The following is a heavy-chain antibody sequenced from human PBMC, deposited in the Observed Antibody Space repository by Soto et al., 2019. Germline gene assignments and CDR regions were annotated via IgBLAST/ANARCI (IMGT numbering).Heavy chain of an antibody. V-gene: IGHV1-3*01. D-gene: IGHD3-22*01. J-gene: IGHJ4*02. Sequence: GASVKVSCKASGYTFTSYAMHWVRQAPGQRLEWMGWVNAGNGNTKYSQKFQGRVTITRDTSASTAYMELSSLRSEDTAVYYCARGTYYYDSSVYYYWGQGTLVTVSS. CDR1: GYTFTSYA. CDR2: VNAGNGNT. CDR3: ARGTYYYDSSVYYY.